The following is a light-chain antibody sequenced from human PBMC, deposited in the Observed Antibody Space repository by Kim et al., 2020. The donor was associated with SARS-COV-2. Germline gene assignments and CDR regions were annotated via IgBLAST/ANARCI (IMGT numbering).Light chain of an antibody. Sequence: DIVMTQSPATLSVSSGETATLSCRASRGVSINLAWYQQKPGQAPRLLIYGASSRATGIPTRFSGSGSGTDFTLTITSLQSEVSAVYYCQQYNNWPPYSFGQGTKLEI. CDR3: QQYNNWPPYS. V-gene: IGKV3-15*01. CDR1: RGVSIN. CDR2: GAS. J-gene: IGKJ2*03.